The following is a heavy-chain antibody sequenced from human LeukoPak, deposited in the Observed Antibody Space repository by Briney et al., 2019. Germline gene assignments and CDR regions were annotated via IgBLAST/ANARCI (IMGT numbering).Heavy chain of an antibody. D-gene: IGHD2-2*02. CDR3: ARVVGYCSSTSCYTGGYYYYYGMDV. CDR2: INPSGGST. V-gene: IGHV1-46*01. Sequence: GASVKVSCKASGYTFTSYYMHWVRQAPGQGLEWMGIINPSGGSTSYAQKFQGRVTMTRDTSTSTVYMELSSLRSEDTAVYYCARVVGYCSSTSCYTGGYYYYYGMDVWGQGTTVTVSS. J-gene: IGHJ6*02. CDR1: GYTFTSYY.